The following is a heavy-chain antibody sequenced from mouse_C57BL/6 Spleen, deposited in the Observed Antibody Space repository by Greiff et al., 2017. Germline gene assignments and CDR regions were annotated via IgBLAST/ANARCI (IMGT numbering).Heavy chain of an antibody. CDR1: GFSLSTSGMG. V-gene: IGHV8-12*01. J-gene: IGHJ1*03. Sequence: QVQLQQSGPGILQSSQTLSLTCSFSGFSLSTSGMGVSWLRQPSGMGLEWLAHIYWDDDKRYNPSLKSRLTIVKDTSRNQVFLKLTSVDTAETATYYCARSYYYGSSWYFDVWGTGTTVTVSS. D-gene: IGHD1-1*01. CDR2: IYWDDDK. CDR3: ARSYYYGSSWYFDV.